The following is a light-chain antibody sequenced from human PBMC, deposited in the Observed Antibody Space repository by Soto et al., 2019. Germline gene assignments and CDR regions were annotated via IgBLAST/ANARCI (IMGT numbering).Light chain of an antibody. CDR1: SSNIGSNY. CDR3: AAWDDSLSVL. CDR2: RNN. Sequence: QSVLTQPPSASGTPGQRVTISCSGSSSNIGSNYVYWYQQLPGTAPKLLIYRNNQRPSGVPARFSGSKSGTSASLAISGLRSEDEADYYCAAWDDSLSVLFGGGTKLTV. J-gene: IGLJ2*01. V-gene: IGLV1-47*01.